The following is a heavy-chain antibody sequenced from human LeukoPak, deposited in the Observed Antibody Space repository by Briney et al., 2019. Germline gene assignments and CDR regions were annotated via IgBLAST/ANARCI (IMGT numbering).Heavy chain of an antibody. D-gene: IGHD5-24*01. Sequence: PSETLSLTCTVSGGSISSTTYYWGWIRQPPGKGLEWIGSIYYSGNTYYNPSLKSRVTLFVDTSKKQISLKLSSVTAADTAVYYCARLRDGYNYFDYWGQGTLVTVSS. CDR1: GGSISSTTYY. CDR2: IYYSGNT. CDR3: ARLRDGYNYFDY. J-gene: IGHJ4*02. V-gene: IGHV4-39*01.